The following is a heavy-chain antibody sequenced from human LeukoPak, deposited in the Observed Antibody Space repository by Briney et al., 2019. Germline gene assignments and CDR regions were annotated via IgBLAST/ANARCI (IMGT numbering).Heavy chain of an antibody. CDR2: INHSGST. Sequence: SETLSLTCAVYGGSFSGYYWSWIRQPPGKGLEWIGEINHSGSTNYNPSLKSRVTTSVDTSKNQFSLKLSSVTAADTAVYYCARSSVVGASNDYWGQGTLATVSS. V-gene: IGHV4-34*01. J-gene: IGHJ4*02. D-gene: IGHD1-26*01. CDR3: ARSSVVGASNDY. CDR1: GGSFSGYY.